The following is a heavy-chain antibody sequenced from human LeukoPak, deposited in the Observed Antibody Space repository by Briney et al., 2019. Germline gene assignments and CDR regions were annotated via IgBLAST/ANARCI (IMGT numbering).Heavy chain of an antibody. J-gene: IGHJ1*01. CDR2: ISSSGSTI. CDR3: ARGHCSGGSCYSVPIAEYFQH. V-gene: IGHV3-11*01. Sequence: PGGSLRLSCAASGFTFSSYAMSWIRQAPGKGLEWVSYISSSGSTIYYADSVKGRFTISRDNAKNSLYLQMNSLRAEDTAVYYCARGHCSGGSCYSVPIAEYFQHWGQGTLVTVSS. D-gene: IGHD2-15*01. CDR1: GFTFSSYA.